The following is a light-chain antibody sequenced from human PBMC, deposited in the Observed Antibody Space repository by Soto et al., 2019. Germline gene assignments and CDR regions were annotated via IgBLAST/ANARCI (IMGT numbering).Light chain of an antibody. Sequence: EIVLTQSPGTLSLSPGERATLSCRASQSVSSNFLAWYQQKPGQAPRLLIYGASSRATGIPDRFSGSGSGKDLRLTISRMEPEDSAVYYGQQYARSPLTFGQGTKVENK. CDR2: GAS. J-gene: IGKJ1*01. V-gene: IGKV3-20*01. CDR3: QQYARSPLT. CDR1: QSVSSNF.